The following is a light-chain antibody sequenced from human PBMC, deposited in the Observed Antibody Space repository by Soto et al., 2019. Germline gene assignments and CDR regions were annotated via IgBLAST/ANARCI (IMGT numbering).Light chain of an antibody. Sequence: IQLTQSPSSLSASVGDRVTITCRASQGISSYLAWYQQKPGKAPKLLIYAASTLQSGVPSRFSGSGSGTDFTLTISSLQPEDFATYYCQQLNSLWTFVQGTKVEIK. CDR3: QQLNSLWT. V-gene: IGKV1-9*01. CDR1: QGISSY. CDR2: AAS. J-gene: IGKJ1*01.